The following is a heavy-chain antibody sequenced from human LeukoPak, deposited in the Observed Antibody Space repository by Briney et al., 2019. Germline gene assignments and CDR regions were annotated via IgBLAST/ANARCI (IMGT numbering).Heavy chain of an antibody. CDR2: ISGSGDST. D-gene: IGHD2-2*01. V-gene: IGHV3-23*01. CDR1: GFTFSSYA. CDR3: AKGGAGYCSSTSCLYYFDY. J-gene: IGHJ4*02. Sequence: QPGGSLRLSCAASGFTFSSYAMSWVRQAPGKGLEWVSTISGSGDSTYYADSVKGRFTISRDNSKNTLLLQMNSLRAEDTAVYYCAKGGAGYCSSTSCLYYFDYWGQGTLVTVST.